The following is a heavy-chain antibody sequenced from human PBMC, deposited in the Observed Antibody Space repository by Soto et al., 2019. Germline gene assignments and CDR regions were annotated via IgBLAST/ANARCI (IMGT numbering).Heavy chain of an antibody. CDR3: AKDRATILKGYMDV. J-gene: IGHJ6*03. CDR2: ISYDGSNK. CDR1: GFTFSSYG. D-gene: IGHD5-12*01. V-gene: IGHV3-30*18. Sequence: SLRLSCAASGFTFSSYGMHWVRQAPGKGLEWVAVISYDGSNKYYADSVKGQFTISRDNSKNTLYLQMNSLRAEDTAVYYCAKDRATILKGYMDVWGKGTTVTVSS.